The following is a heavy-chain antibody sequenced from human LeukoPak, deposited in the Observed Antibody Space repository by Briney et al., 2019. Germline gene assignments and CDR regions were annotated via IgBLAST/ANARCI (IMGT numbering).Heavy chain of an antibody. V-gene: IGHV3-66*01. CDR1: GFTVSSNY. CDR3: ARDADS. Sequence: GGSLRLSCVASGFTVSSNYMSWVRQAPGKGLEWVSLIYSSDGAYYADAVKGRFTISRDNSKNTLYLQMNSLRAEDTAVYYCARDADSWGQGTLVTVSS. J-gene: IGHJ4*02. CDR2: IYSSDGA.